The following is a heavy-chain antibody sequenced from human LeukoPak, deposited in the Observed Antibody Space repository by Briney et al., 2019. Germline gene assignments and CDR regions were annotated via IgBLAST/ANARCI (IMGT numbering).Heavy chain of an antibody. Sequence: PSETLSLTCTVSGGSISSYYWSWIRQPPGKGLEWIGYIYYSGSTYYNPSLKSRVTISVDTSKNQFSLKLSSVTAADTAVYYCARERTIFGVVMAGYYFDYWGQGTLVTVSS. D-gene: IGHD3-3*01. V-gene: IGHV4-59*12. J-gene: IGHJ4*02. CDR2: IYYSGST. CDR1: GGSISSYY. CDR3: ARERTIFGVVMAGYYFDY.